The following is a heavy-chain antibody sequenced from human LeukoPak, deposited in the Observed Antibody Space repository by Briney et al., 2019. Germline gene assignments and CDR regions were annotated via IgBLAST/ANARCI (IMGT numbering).Heavy chain of an antibody. Sequence: GGSLRLSCAASGFTFSSYAMSWVRQAPGKGLEWVSSISSSSSYIYYADSVKGRFTISRDNAKNSLYLQMNSLRAEDTAVYYCARDRKGGLTYYYYYMDVWGKGTTVTVSS. V-gene: IGHV3-21*01. CDR2: ISSSSSYI. D-gene: IGHD3-16*01. CDR1: GFTFSSYA. CDR3: ARDRKGGLTYYYYYMDV. J-gene: IGHJ6*03.